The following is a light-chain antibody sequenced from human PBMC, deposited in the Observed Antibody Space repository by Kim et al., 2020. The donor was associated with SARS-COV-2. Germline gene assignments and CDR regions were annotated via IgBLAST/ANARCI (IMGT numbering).Light chain of an antibody. Sequence: GQSVTISCSGSRSNIGNNSVSWYQHVPGTAPKLLIYDIHKRPSGIPDRFSASKSGTSATLGITGLQAGDEAVYYCGTWDNSLNAVVFGGGTQLTVL. CDR1: RSNIGNNS. CDR2: DIH. J-gene: IGLJ2*01. V-gene: IGLV1-51*01. CDR3: GTWDNSLNAVV.